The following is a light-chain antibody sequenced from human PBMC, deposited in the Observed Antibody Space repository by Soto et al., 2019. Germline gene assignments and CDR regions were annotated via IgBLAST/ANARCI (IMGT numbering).Light chain of an antibody. V-gene: IGLV2-8*01. CDR3: SSYTGSSYV. CDR2: EVS. Sequence: LTQPPSASGSPGQSVTISCTGTGSDVGDYNYVSWYQQHPGKAPKLMIYEVSKRPSGVPDRFSGSKSGNTASLTVSGLQAEDEANYYCSSYTGSSYVFGTGTKVTVL. CDR1: GSDVGDYNY. J-gene: IGLJ1*01.